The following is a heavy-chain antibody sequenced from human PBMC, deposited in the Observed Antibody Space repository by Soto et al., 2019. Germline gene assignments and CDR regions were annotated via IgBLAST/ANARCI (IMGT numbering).Heavy chain of an antibody. CDR2: IDGLATSR. J-gene: IGHJ5*02. Sequence: EVQLLESGGDLVQPGGSLTLSCAASGFTFSSYAMSWVRQTPGKGLEWIAAIDGLATSRFYSDAVKGRFTISRDSSKNTVYLQMNSLRAEDTAVYYCAKAHIVAVPPGIGGLGGLYDPWGQGTLVTVSS. CDR3: AKAHIVAVPPGIGGLGGLYDP. CDR1: GFTFSSYA. V-gene: IGHV3-23*01. D-gene: IGHD2-2*01.